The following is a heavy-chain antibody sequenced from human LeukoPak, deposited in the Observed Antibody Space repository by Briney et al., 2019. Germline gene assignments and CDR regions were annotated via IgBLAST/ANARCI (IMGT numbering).Heavy chain of an antibody. CDR3: ARDKYCTGRDCYGGSKFDY. Sequence: GGSLRLSCAASGFTFSTYGMHWVRQAPGKGLEWVAFVRYDGSKKYYTNSVKGRFTISRDNSQNTLYLQMNSLRAEDTAVYYCARDKYCTGRDCYGGSKFDYWGQGTLVTVSS. J-gene: IGHJ4*02. CDR2: VRYDGSKK. D-gene: IGHD2-8*02. CDR1: GFTFSTYG. V-gene: IGHV3-30*02.